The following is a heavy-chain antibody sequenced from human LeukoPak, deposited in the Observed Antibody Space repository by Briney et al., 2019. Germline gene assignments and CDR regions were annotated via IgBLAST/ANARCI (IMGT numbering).Heavy chain of an antibody. D-gene: IGHD3-22*01. CDR3: ARAVYYYDSSGYYLEPSFDY. Sequence: GSLRLSCAASGFPFSSYAMSWIRQPPGKGLEWIGEINHSGSTNYNPSLKSRVTISVDTSKNQFSLKLSSVTAADTAVYYCARAVYYYDSSGYYLEPSFDYWGQGTLVTVSS. CDR2: INHSGST. V-gene: IGHV4-34*01. CDR1: GFPFSSYA. J-gene: IGHJ4*02.